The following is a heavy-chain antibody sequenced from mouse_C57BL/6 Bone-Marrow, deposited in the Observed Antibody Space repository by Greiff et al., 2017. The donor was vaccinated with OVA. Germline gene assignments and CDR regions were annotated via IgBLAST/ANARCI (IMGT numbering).Heavy chain of an antibody. V-gene: IGHV1-63*01. CDR2: IYPGGGYS. J-gene: IGHJ4*01. Sequence: QVQLKESGAELVRPGTSVKMSCKASGYTFTNYWIGWAKQRPGHGLAWIGDIYPGGGYSNYNEKFKGKATLTADKSSNTAYMQFSSLTSEDSAIYYGAAYDYDLSMDYWGQGTSVTVSS. CDR3: AAYDYDLSMDY. CDR1: GYTFTNYW. D-gene: IGHD2-4*01.